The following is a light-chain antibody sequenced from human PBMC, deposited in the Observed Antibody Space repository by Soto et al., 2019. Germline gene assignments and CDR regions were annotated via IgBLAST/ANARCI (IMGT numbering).Light chain of an antibody. Sequence: EIVLTQSPGTLSLSPGERATLSCRASQSLSSSYLAWYQQKPGQAPRLLIYGTSIRATGIPDRFSGSGSGADFTLTITRLEPEDFAVYYCHQYGSSPYTFGQGTKLEIK. CDR1: QSLSSSY. J-gene: IGKJ2*01. CDR2: GTS. V-gene: IGKV3-20*01. CDR3: HQYGSSPYT.